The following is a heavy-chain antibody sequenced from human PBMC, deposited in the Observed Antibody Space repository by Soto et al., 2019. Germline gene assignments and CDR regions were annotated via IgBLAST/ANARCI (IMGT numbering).Heavy chain of an antibody. J-gene: IGHJ4*02. D-gene: IGHD3-3*01. Sequence: EVQLVESGGRLVQPGRSLRLSCVGTGLNFDDFAMHWVRQAPGKGLEWVSGITWNSRVLAYADSVKGRFTISRDNARNSLYLQMDSMRDEDTALYYCANGRYALWSPYDFDSWGQGTLVTVAS. V-gene: IGHV3-9*01. CDR3: ANGRYALWSPYDFDS. CDR1: GLNFDDFA. CDR2: ITWNSRVL.